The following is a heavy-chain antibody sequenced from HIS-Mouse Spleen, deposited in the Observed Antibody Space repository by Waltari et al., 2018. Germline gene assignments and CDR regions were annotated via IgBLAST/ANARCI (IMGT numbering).Heavy chain of an antibody. CDR1: GFTVSSNY. V-gene: IGHV3-53*02. J-gene: IGHJ2*01. CDR2: FYSGGSK. D-gene: IGHD6-13*01. CDR3: AREIPYSSSWYDWYFDL. Sequence: EVQLVETGGGLIQPGGSLRLSCAASGFTVSSNYMSCVRQAPGKGLEWVSVFYSGGSKYYADSVKGRFTISRDNSKNTLYLQMNSLRAEDTAVYYCAREIPYSSSWYDWYFDLWGRGTLVTVSS.